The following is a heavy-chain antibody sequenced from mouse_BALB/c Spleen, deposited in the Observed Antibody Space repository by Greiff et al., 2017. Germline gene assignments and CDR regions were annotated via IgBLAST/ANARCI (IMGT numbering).Heavy chain of an antibody. CDR1: GYTFTSYW. CDR3: TRNYYGSSPAWFAY. V-gene: IGHV1-69*02. Sequence: QVQLKQPGAELVRPGASVKLSCKASGYTFTSYWINWVKQRPGQGLEWIGNIYPSDSYTNYNQKFKDKATLTVDKSSSTAYMQLSSPTSEDSAVYYCTRNYYGSSPAWFAYWGQGTLVTVSA. J-gene: IGHJ3*01. D-gene: IGHD1-1*01. CDR2: IYPSDSYT.